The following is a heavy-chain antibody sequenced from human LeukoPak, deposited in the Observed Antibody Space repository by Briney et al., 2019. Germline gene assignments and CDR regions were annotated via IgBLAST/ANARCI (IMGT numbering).Heavy chain of an antibody. CDR2: INHSGGT. Sequence: PSETLSLTCAVYGGSFSGYYWSWIRQPPGKGLEWIGEINHSGGTNYNPSLKSRVTISVDTSKNQFSLKLSSVTAADTAVYYCARGTSIAVAGDTYWYFDLWGRGTLVTVSS. CDR1: GGSFSGYY. J-gene: IGHJ2*01. D-gene: IGHD6-19*01. V-gene: IGHV4-34*01. CDR3: ARGTSIAVAGDTYWYFDL.